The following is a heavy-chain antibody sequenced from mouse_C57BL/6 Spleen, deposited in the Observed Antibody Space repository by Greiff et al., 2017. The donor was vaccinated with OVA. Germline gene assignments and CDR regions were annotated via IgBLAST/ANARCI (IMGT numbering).Heavy chain of an antibody. CDR1: GYSITSGYY. J-gene: IGHJ2*01. CDR3: AGSQGYFDY. V-gene: IGHV3-6*01. Sequence: VQLKQSGPGLVKPSQSLSLTCSVTGYSITSGYYWNWIRQFPGNKLEWMGYISYDGSTNYNPSFKNRISITRNTSKNQFFLKLNAVTTEDTAAYYGAGSQGYFDYWGQGTTLTVSS. CDR2: ISYDGST.